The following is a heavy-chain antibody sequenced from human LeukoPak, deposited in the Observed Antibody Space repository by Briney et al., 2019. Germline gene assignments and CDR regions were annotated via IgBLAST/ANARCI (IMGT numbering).Heavy chain of an antibody. V-gene: IGHV4-34*01. CDR1: GGSISTYY. D-gene: IGHD3/OR15-3a*01. CDR3: SRSRTGFYLDS. CDR2: INHSGST. J-gene: IGHJ4*02. Sequence: PSETLSLTCTVSGGSISTYYWSWIRQPPGKGLEWIGEINHSGSTNYNPSLKSRVTISVDTSKNQFSLKLTSVTAADTAMYYCSRSRTGFYLDSWGQGTLVTVSS.